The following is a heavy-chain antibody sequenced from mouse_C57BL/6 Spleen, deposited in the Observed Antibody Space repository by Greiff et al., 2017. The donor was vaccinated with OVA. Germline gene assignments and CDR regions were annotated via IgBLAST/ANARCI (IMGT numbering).Heavy chain of an antibody. Sequence: VQLQQSGPELVKPGASVKISCKASGYTFTDYYMNWVKQSHGKSLEWIGDINPNNGGTSYNQKFKGKATLTVDKSSSTAYMELRSLTSEDSAVYYCARGDDGYGDFDDWGQGTTLTVSS. D-gene: IGHD2-3*01. J-gene: IGHJ2*01. V-gene: IGHV1-26*01. CDR3: ARGDDGYGDFDD. CDR1: GYTFTDYY. CDR2: INPNNGGT.